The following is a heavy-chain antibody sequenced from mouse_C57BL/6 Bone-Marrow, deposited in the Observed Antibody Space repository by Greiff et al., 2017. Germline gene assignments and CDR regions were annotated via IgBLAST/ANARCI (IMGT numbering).Heavy chain of an antibody. CDR1: GFTFSSYG. Sequence: DVMLVESGGDLVKPGGSLKLSCAASGFTFSSYGMSWVRQTPDKRLEWVATISSGGSYTYYPDSVKGRFTMSRDNAKNTLYLQMSSLKSEDTAMYYCARHGVVAPFDDWGKGTTLTVSS. CDR3: ARHGVVAPFDD. J-gene: IGHJ2*01. V-gene: IGHV5-6*02. D-gene: IGHD1-1*01. CDR2: ISSGGSYT.